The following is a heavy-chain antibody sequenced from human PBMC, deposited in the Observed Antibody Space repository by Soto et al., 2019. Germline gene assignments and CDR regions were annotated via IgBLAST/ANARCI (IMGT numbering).Heavy chain of an antibody. D-gene: IGHD3-9*01. CDR3: ARGSHYILTGPSWFWYFDL. CDR2: INDRGSI. V-gene: IGHV4-34*01. J-gene: IGHJ2*01. CDR1: GGSFSGYY. Sequence: QVQLQQWGAGPLRPLETLSLTCGVSGGSFSGYYWAWIRQSPGKGLEWIGEINDRGSINYNPSLTSPVSSSVDTSRNHYSLNLGSVTAADTAVYACARGSHYILTGPSWFWYFDLWGRGTLVTVSS.